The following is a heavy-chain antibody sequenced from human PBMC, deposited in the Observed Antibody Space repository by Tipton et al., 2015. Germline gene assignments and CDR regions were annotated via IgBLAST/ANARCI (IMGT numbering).Heavy chain of an antibody. CDR1: GGSVSSANYY. D-gene: IGHD5-24*01. J-gene: IGHJ6*02. V-gene: IGHV4-61*01. Sequence: TLSLTCSVSGGSVSSANYYWSWIRQPPGKGLEWMGYISYSGSTHYNPSLKSRVSISLDTSKNQFSLTLKSVTAADTAVYYCARDLEHGMDVWGQGTTVTVSS. CDR2: ISYSGST. CDR3: ARDLEHGMDV.